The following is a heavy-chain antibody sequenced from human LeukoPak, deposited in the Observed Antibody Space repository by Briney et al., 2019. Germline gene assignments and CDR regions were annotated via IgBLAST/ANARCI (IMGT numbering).Heavy chain of an antibody. V-gene: IGHV3-30*02. J-gene: IGHJ4*02. Sequence: PGGSLRLSCAASGFTFSSYGMHWVRQAPGKGLEWVAFIRYDGSNKYYADSVKGRFTISRDNSKNTLYLQMNSLRAEDTAVYYCARAGGFGYYFDYWGQGTLVTVSS. CDR2: IRYDGSNK. D-gene: IGHD3-10*01. CDR1: GFTFSSYG. CDR3: ARAGGFGYYFDY.